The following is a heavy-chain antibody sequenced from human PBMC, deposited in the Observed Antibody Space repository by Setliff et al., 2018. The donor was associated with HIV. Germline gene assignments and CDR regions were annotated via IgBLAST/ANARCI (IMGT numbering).Heavy chain of an antibody. CDR1: GGSMSSYY. Sequence: LSLTCTVSGGSMSSYYWSWIRQPPGKGLEWIGSIYYTGSTDYNPSLMSRVTISLDTPKNQFSLRLSSVTAADTAVYYCARDKRASFDGLDVWGQGTTVTVSS. CDR3: ARDKRASFDGLDV. J-gene: IGHJ6*02. V-gene: IGHV4-59*01. CDR2: IYYTGST.